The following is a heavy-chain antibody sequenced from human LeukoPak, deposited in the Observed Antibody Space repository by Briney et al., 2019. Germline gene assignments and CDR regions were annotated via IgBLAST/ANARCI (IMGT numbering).Heavy chain of an antibody. CDR2: ISSNGGST. CDR3: VKDGSGSPWYIDY. J-gene: IGHJ4*02. D-gene: IGHD6-25*01. V-gene: IGHV3-64D*06. Sequence: GGSLRLSCSASGFTFSSYAMHWVRQAPGKGLEYVSAISSNGGSTYYADSVKGRFTISRDNSKNTLYLQMSSLRAEDTAVYYCVKDGSGSPWYIDYWGQGTLVTVSS. CDR1: GFTFSSYA.